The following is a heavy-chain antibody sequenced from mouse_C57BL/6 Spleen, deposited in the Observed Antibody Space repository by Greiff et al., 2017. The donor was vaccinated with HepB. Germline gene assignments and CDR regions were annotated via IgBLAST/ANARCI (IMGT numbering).Heavy chain of an antibody. CDR3: AKGSSGYDAMDY. J-gene: IGHJ4*01. Sequence: QVQLKESGAELARPGASVKLSCKASGYTFTSYGISWVKQRTGQGLEWIGEIYPRSGNTYYNEKFKGKATLTADKSSSTAYMELRSLTSEDSVVYFCAKGSSGYDAMDYWGQGTSVTVSS. CDR1: GYTFTSYG. CDR2: IYPRSGNT. V-gene: IGHV1-81*01. D-gene: IGHD3-2*02.